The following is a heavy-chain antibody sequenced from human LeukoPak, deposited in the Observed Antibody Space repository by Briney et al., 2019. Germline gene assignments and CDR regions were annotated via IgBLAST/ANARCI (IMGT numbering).Heavy chain of an antibody. J-gene: IGHJ4*02. Sequence: PGGSLRLSCAASGFTFSSYWMNWVRQAPGKGLEWVANIKQDGSEIYYVDSVKGRFTISRDNAKKSLYLQMNSLRPEDTAVYYCARVYEDFWSGYFDYWGQGTLVTVSS. CDR3: ARVYEDFWSGYFDY. CDR2: IKQDGSEI. CDR1: GFTFSSYW. V-gene: IGHV3-7*01. D-gene: IGHD3-3*02.